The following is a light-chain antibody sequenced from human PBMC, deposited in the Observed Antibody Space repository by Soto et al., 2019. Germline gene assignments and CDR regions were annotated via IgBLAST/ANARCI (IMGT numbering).Light chain of an antibody. V-gene: IGKV3-15*01. Sequence: EIVMTQSAATLSVSPGERATLSWRARQRVNSNLVWYQQKPPQAPRLLIYGASTRATGIPARFSGSGSATEFTPTISSLQSEDFAVYYGQQYDNWPPYTFGQGTQVDIK. J-gene: IGKJ2*01. CDR1: QRVNSN. CDR2: GAS. CDR3: QQYDNWPPYT.